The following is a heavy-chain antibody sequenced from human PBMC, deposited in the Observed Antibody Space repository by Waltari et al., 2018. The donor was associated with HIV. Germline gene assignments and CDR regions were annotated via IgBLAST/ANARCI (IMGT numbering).Heavy chain of an antibody. CDR1: GGTFSSYA. CDR2: ISPIFGTA. CDR3: ARDPGYSNYGGLYYYYGMDV. J-gene: IGHJ6*02. V-gene: IGHV1-69*06. D-gene: IGHD4-4*01. Sequence: QVQLVQSGAEVKKPGSSVKVSCKASGGTFSSYAISWVRQAPGQGLEWMGGISPIFGTANYAQKFQGRVTITADKSTSTAYMELSSLRSEDTAVYYCARDPGYSNYGGLYYYYGMDVWGQGTTVTVSS.